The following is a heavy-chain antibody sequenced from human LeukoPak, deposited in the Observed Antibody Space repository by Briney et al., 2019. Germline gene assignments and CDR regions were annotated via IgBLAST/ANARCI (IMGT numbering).Heavy chain of an antibody. Sequence: GGSLRLSCAASGFSFSTYSMTWVRQAPGKGLEWVSTISTSGGSTYYVDSVEGRFTISRDNSKNTLYLQMNSLRAEDTALYYCAKMGRSSQVRGVLEYWGQGTLVTVSS. CDR1: GFSFSTYS. V-gene: IGHV3-23*01. CDR3: AKMGRSSQVRGVLEY. D-gene: IGHD3-10*01. J-gene: IGHJ4*02. CDR2: ISTSGGST.